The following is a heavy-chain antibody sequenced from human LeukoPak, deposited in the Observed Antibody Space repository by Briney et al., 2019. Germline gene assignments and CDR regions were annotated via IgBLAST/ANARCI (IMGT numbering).Heavy chain of an antibody. D-gene: IGHD3-16*01. CDR1: GFTFSSYG. Sequence: GRSLRLSCAASGFTFSSYGMHWVRQAPGKGLEWVAVIWYDGSNKYYADSVMGRFTISRDNSKNTLYLQMNSLRAEDTAVYYCARDGSALRAYRFGQQDYWGQGTLVTVSS. V-gene: IGHV3-33*01. CDR3: ARDGSALRAYRFGQQDY. CDR2: IWYDGSNK. J-gene: IGHJ4*02.